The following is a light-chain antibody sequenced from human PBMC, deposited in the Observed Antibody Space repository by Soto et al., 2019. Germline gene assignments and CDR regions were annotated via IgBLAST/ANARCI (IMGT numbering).Light chain of an antibody. CDR2: EVS. V-gene: IGLV2-23*02. J-gene: IGLJ2*01. Sequence: QSALTQPASVSGSPGQSITISCTGTSSDVGSYNLVSWYQQHPGKAPKLMIYEVSKRPSGVSNRFSGSKSGNTASLTISGLQTEDKADYYCSSYAGSSTFEIFGRGIKLSVL. CDR1: SSDVGSYNL. CDR3: SSYAGSSTFEI.